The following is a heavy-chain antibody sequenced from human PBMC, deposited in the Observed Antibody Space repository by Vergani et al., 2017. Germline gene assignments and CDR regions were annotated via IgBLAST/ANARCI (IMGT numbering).Heavy chain of an antibody. J-gene: IGHJ4*02. V-gene: IGHV4-38-2*01. D-gene: IGHD3-10*01. CDR3: ARVTGSGLMDY. CDR2: IYHSGST. CDR1: GYSISSGYY. Sequence: QVQLQESGPGLVKPSETLSLTCAVSGYSISSGYYWGWIRQPPGKGLEWIGSIYHSGSTYYNPSLKSRVTISVDTSKNQFSLKLSSVTAADTAVYYCARVTGSGLMDYWGQGTLVTVSS.